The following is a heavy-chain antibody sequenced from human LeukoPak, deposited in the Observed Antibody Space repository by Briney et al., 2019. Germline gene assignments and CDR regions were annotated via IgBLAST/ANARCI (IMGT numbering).Heavy chain of an antibody. CDR3: ARDLPTVTCDY. Sequence: GGSLRLSCAASGFTFSTYWMSWVRQAPGKGLEWVANIRQDGSEKYYVDSVKGRFTISRDNAKDSVYLEMNSLRAEDTAVYYCARDLPTVTCDYWGQGTLVTVSS. CDR1: GFTFSTYW. CDR2: IRQDGSEK. J-gene: IGHJ4*02. V-gene: IGHV3-7*01. D-gene: IGHD4-17*01.